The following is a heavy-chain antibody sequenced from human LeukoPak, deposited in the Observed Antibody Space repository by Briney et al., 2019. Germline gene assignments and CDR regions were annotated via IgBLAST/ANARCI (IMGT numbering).Heavy chain of an antibody. V-gene: IGHV3-30*04. CDR2: ISYDGSNK. Sequence: GGSLRLSCAASGFTFSSYAMHWVRQAPGKGLEWVAVISYDGSNKYYADSVKGRFTISRDNSKNTLYLQMNSLRAEDTAVYYCARGLFFPMVRGVIYFWGQGTLVTVSS. CDR3: ARGLFFPMVRGVIYF. J-gene: IGHJ4*02. D-gene: IGHD3-10*01. CDR1: GFTFSSYA.